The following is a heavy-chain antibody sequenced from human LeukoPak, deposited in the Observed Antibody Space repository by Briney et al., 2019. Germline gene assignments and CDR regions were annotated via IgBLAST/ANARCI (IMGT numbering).Heavy chain of an antibody. J-gene: IGHJ2*01. CDR1: GFNLNSRW. V-gene: IGHV3-7*01. CDR2: IKEDGSER. CDR3: AREYRYFDL. Sequence: GGSLRLSCVASGFNLNSRWMDWVRQAPGKGLEWVANIKEDGSERNYADSVKGRFSISRDNAENSLYLQMNSLRVEDTAVYYCAREYRYFDLWGHGTLVTVSS.